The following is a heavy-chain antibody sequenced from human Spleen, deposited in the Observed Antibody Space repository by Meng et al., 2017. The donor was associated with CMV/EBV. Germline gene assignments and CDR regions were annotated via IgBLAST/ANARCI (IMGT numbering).Heavy chain of an antibody. CDR1: GYTFSSYY. D-gene: IGHD1-26*01. CDR3: ARSIVGATTGGYFDY. CDR2: INPSGGST. V-gene: IGHV1-46*01. J-gene: IGHJ4*02. Sequence: SGYTFSSYYMHWVRQDPGQGLEWMGIINPSGGSTSYAQKFQGRVTMTRDTSTSTVYMELSSLRSEDTAVYYCARSIVGATTGGYFDYWGQGTLVTVSS.